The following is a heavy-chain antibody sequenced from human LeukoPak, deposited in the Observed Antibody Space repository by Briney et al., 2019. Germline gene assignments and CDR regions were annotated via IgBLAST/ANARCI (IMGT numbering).Heavy chain of an antibody. V-gene: IGHV4-39*01. CDR3: ARHQTHDYLTHFDY. D-gene: IGHD4-11*01. Sequence: SETLSLTCTVSGGSISSSNYYWGWIRQPPGKGLEWIGSIYYSGSTYYNPSLKSRVTISVDTSKNQFSLKLSSVTAADTAVYYCARHQTHDYLTHFDYWGQGTLVTVSS. CDR1: GGSISSSNYY. J-gene: IGHJ4*02. CDR2: IYYSGST.